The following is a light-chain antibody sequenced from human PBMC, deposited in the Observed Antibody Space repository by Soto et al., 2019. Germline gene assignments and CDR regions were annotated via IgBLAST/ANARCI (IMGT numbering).Light chain of an antibody. CDR1: QSVSSSY. CDR3: QQYET. V-gene: IGKV3-20*01. CDR2: GAS. J-gene: IGKJ1*01. Sequence: EIVLTQSPGTLSLSPGERATLSCRASQSVSSSYLAWYQQKPGQAPRLLISGASSRATGIPDRFSGSGSGTDFTLTISRLEPEDFAVYSCQQYETFGQGTKVEIK.